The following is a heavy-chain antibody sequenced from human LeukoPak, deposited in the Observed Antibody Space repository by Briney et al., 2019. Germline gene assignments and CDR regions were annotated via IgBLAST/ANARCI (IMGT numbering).Heavy chain of an antibody. CDR2: IYYSGST. CDR3: CKGRNYYYGMDV. CDR1: GGSISSYY. Sequence: RPSETLSLTCTVSGGSISSYYWSWIRQPPGKGLEWIGYIYYSGSTNYNPSLKSRVTISVDTSKNQFSLKLSSVTAADTAVYYCCKGRNYYYGMDVWGQGTTVTVSS. J-gene: IGHJ6*02. V-gene: IGHV4-59*08. D-gene: IGHD2-15*01.